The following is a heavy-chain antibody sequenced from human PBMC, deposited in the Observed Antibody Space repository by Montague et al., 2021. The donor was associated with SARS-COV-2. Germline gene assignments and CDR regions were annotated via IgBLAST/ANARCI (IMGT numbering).Heavy chain of an antibody. D-gene: IGHD6-19*01. CDR1: GGSISSSHW. J-gene: IGHJ4*02. CDR2: IYHSGST. CDR3: ATGPPSGLSVAGFDY. Sequence: SETLSLTCGVSGGSISSSHWWNWVRQPPGKGLEWIGEIYHSGSTNYNPSLKNRVIISIDKSKNQFSLKLSSVTAADTAVYYCATGPPSGLSVAGFDYWPGNPGHRLL. V-gene: IGHV4-4*02.